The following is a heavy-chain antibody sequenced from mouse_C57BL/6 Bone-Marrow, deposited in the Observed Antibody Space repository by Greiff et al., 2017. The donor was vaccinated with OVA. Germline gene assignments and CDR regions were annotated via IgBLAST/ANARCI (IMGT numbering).Heavy chain of an antibody. Sequence: VQLQQSGTVLARPGASVKMSCKTSGYTFTSYWMHWVKQRPGQGLEWIGAIYPGNSDTSYNQKFKGKAKLTAVTSASTAYMELISLTNKDSAVYYCTIRDSGTYFDYWGQGTTLTVSS. CDR1: GYTFTSYW. D-gene: IGHD4-1*01. CDR2: IYPGNSDT. CDR3: TIRDSGTYFDY. J-gene: IGHJ2*01. V-gene: IGHV1-5*01.